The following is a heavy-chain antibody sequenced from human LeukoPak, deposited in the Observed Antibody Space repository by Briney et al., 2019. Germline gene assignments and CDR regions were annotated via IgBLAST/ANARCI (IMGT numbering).Heavy chain of an antibody. J-gene: IGHJ4*02. V-gene: IGHV3-74*01. D-gene: IGHD2-15*01. Sequence: GGSLRLSCAASGFTFSTYWMHWVRQAPGKGLVWVSRINSDESSTTYADSVKGRFTISRDNAKNTLYPQMNSLRAEDTAVYYCAKSRRAYCSGGSCFGLWDYWGQGTLVTVSS. CDR1: GFTFSTYW. CDR2: INSDESST. CDR3: AKSRRAYCSGGSCFGLWDY.